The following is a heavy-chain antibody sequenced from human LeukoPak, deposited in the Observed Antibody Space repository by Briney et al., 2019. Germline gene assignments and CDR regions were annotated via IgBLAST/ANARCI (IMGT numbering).Heavy chain of an antibody. V-gene: IGHV3-23*01. D-gene: IGHD6-19*01. CDR2: VSGSGGNT. CDR1: GFTFTNSA. J-gene: IGHJ4*02. Sequence: GGSLRLSCAASGFTFTNSAMTWVRQAPGKGLEWVSTVSGSGGNTYYADSVKGRFTIFRDNSENTLYLQMNSLRAQDTAVYYCAKSLAVPGSPDYWGLGTLVTVSS. CDR3: AKSLAVPGSPDY.